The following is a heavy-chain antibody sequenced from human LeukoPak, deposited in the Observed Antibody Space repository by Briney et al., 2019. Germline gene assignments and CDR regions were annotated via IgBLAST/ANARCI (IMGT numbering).Heavy chain of an antibody. CDR3: ARGRRYYGSGRAYYMDV. D-gene: IGHD3-10*01. CDR2: ISSSSSTI. CDR1: GFTFSSYS. Sequence: GGSLRLSCAASGFTFSSYSMNWVRQAPGKGLEWVSYISSSSSTIYYADSVKGRFTISRDNAKNSLYLQMNSPRAEDTAVYYCARGRRYYGSGRAYYMDVWGKGTTVTVSS. J-gene: IGHJ6*03. V-gene: IGHV3-48*04.